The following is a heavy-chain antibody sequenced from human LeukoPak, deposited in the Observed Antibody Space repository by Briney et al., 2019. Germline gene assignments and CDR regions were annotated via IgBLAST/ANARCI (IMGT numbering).Heavy chain of an antibody. V-gene: IGHV3-7*01. D-gene: IGHD1-7*01. J-gene: IGHJ4*02. Sequence: GGSLRLSCAASGFTFSSYSMNWVRQAPGKGLEWVANVSQDGSEEYYVDSMKGRFTISRDNAKDSLYLHMNSLRAEDTGVYYCARDRVGLVPGITRYWGQGTLVTVSS. CDR1: GFTFSSYS. CDR2: VSQDGSEE. CDR3: ARDRVGLVPGITRY.